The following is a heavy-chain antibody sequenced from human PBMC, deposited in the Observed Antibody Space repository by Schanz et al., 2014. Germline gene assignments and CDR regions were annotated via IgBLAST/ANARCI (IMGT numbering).Heavy chain of an antibody. CDR3: AKTPREYCNYDNCPNWFDS. V-gene: IGHV3-23*04. CDR1: GFGFSSYS. D-gene: IGHD2-15*01. J-gene: IGHJ5*01. Sequence: EVQLVESGGGLVQPGGSLRLSCAASGFGFSSYSMNWVRQAPGKGLEWVSAISGGGGTTYYTDSVKGRFTISRDNSKNTLYLQMNSLRAEDTAVYYCAKTPREYCNYDNCPNWFDSWGQGTLVTVSS. CDR2: ISGGGGTT.